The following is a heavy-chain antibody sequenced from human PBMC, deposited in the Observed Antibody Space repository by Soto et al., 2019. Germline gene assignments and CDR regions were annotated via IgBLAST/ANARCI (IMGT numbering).Heavy chain of an antibody. D-gene: IGHD3-10*01. CDR1: GFTFSSYA. V-gene: IGHV3-30-3*01. CDR2: ISYDGSNK. Sequence: GGSLRLSCAASGFTFSSYAMHWVRQAPGKGLEWVAVISYDGSNKYYADSVKGRFTISRDNSKNTMYLQMNSLRAEDTAVYYCARGCYYGSGSWDAFDIWGQGTMVTVSS. J-gene: IGHJ3*02. CDR3: ARGCYYGSGSWDAFDI.